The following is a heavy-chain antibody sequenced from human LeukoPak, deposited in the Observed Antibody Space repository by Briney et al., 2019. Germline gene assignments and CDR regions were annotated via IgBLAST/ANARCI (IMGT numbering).Heavy chain of an antibody. CDR2: IKSKTDGGTT. J-gene: IGHJ5*02. D-gene: IGHD3-10*01. Sequence: GGSLRLSCAASGFTFSNAWMSWVRQAPGKGLEWVGRIKSKTDGGTTDYAAPVKGRFTISRDDSKNTLYLQLNSLKTEDTAVYYCTTDPLTMVRGAIIKTNWFDPWGQGTLVTVSS. CDR3: TTDPLTMVRGAIIKTNWFDP. CDR1: GFTFSNAW. V-gene: IGHV3-15*01.